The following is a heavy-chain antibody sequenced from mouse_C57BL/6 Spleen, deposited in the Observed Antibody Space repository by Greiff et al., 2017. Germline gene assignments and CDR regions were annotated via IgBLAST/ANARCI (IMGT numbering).Heavy chain of an antibody. D-gene: IGHD2-4*01. CDR3: ATAIYYDYDEDAMDY. Sequence: EVKLVESGPGLVKPSQSLSLTCSVTGYSITSGYYWNWIRQFPGNKLEWMGYISYDGSNNYNPSLKNRISITRDTSKNQFFLKLNSVTTEDTATYYCATAIYYDYDEDAMDYWGQGTSVTVSS. J-gene: IGHJ4*01. CDR2: ISYDGSN. V-gene: IGHV3-6*01. CDR1: GYSITSGYY.